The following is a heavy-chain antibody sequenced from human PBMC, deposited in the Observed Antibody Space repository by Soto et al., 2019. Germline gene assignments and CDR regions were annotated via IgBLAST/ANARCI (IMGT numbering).Heavy chain of an antibody. D-gene: IGHD2-15*01. CDR3: ARQVVCYCSCGSCTPFVS. Sequence: EVQLVQSEAEVKKPGESLRISCKGSGYSFTGYWISWVRQMPGKGLEWMGRIDPSDSYTNYSPPFQGHVTISADKSISTAYLPWSSLEASATAMSSCARQVVCYCSCGSCTPFVSWAQGPLVTVSS. J-gene: IGHJ4*02. V-gene: IGHV5-10-1*01. CDR2: IDPSDSYT. CDR1: GYSFTGYW.